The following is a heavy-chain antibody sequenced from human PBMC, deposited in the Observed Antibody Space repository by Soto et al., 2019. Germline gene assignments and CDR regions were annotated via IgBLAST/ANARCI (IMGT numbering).Heavy chain of an antibody. D-gene: IGHD3-3*01. J-gene: IGHJ4*02. CDR2: IIPILGIA. CDR1: GGTFSSYT. CDR3: ARGCITIFGVVIMD. V-gene: IGHV1-69*02. Sequence: QVPLVQSGAEVKKPGSSVKVSCKASGGTFSSYTISWVRQAPGQGHEWMGRIIPILGIANYAQKFQGRVTITADKSTSTAYMELSSLRSEDTAVYYCARGCITIFGVVIMDWGQGTLVTVS.